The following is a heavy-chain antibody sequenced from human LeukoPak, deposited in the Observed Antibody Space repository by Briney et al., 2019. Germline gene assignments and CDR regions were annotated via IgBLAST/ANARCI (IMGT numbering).Heavy chain of an antibody. CDR1: GFTFSSYS. Sequence: GGSLRLSCAASGFTFSSYSMNWVRQAPGKGLEWVSSISSSSSYIYYADSVKGRFTISRDNAKNSLYLQMNSLRGEDTAVYFCARGGYSYGYIRDDDAFDIWGQGTMVTVSA. V-gene: IGHV3-21*01. D-gene: IGHD5-18*01. CDR2: ISSSSSYI. CDR3: ARGGYSYGYIRDDDAFDI. J-gene: IGHJ3*02.